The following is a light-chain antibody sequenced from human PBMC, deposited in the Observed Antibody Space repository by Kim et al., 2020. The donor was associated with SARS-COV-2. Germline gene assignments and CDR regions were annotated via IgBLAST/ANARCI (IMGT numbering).Light chain of an antibody. Sequence: IQITQSPSTLSASVGDRVTITCRASQSVDTWLAWYQQKPGKAPNLLIYQASSLQIGVPSRFSGSGSGAEFTLTISSLQPEDFATYYCQHYIRFPYTFGQGTKLEI. CDR1: QSVDTW. J-gene: IGKJ2*01. CDR2: QAS. CDR3: QHYIRFPYT. V-gene: IGKV1-5*03.